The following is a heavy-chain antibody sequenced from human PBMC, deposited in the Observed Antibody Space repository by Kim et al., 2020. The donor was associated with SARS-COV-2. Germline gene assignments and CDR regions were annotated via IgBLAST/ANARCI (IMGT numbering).Heavy chain of an antibody. CDR3: ARGRHYDNVWGWSYGLDV. D-gene: IGHD3-16*01. Sequence: SETLSLTCTVSGGSMNKFYWNWIRQSPEKGLEWIGYFYNIGSTNYKSSLRSRVTMSVDTSRNQFSLTLSSVTAADTAVYYCARGRHYDNVWGWSYGLDVWGQGTTVTVSS. V-gene: IGHV4-59*13. CDR2: FYNIGST. CDR1: GGSMNKFY. J-gene: IGHJ6*02.